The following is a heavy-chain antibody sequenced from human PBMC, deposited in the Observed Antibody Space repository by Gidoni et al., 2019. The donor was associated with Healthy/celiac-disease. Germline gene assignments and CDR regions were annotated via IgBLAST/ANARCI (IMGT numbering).Heavy chain of an antibody. CDR1: GCTFSDYY. CDR2: ISSSSSYT. J-gene: IGHJ4*02. V-gene: IGHV3-11*06. CDR3: ARGGTTVVTPGAFDY. Sequence: QVQLVESGGGLVKPGGSLRLSCAPSGCTFSDYYMSWIRQAPGKGLEWVSYISSSSSYTNYADSVKGRFTISRDNAKNSLYLQMNSLRAEDTAVDYCARGGTTVVTPGAFDYWGQGTLVTVSS. D-gene: IGHD4-17*01.